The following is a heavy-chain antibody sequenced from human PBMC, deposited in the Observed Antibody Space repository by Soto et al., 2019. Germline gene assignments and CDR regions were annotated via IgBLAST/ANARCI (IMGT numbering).Heavy chain of an antibody. CDR3: ARVRGHDYGDYEVPMAY. Sequence: GASVKVSCKASGYTFTSYGISWVRQAPGQGLEWMGWISAYNGNTNYAQKLQGRVTMTTDTSTSTAYMELRSLRSDDTAVYYCARVRGHDYGDYEVPMAYWGQGTLVTVSS. V-gene: IGHV1-18*01. D-gene: IGHD4-17*01. CDR2: ISAYNGNT. J-gene: IGHJ4*02. CDR1: GYTFTSYG.